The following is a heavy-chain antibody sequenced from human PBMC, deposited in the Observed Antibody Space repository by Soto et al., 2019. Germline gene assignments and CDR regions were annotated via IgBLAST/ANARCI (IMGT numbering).Heavy chain of an antibody. J-gene: IGHJ6*04. CDR3: TTCPQPPETADPYAVEV. D-gene: IGHD2-21*02. Sequence: QVQLVQSGTEVKKPGASVKVSCKASGGTFSRSGFHWVRQAPGQGLEWMGMIVPSVDTTNYAQKFQDRVTMSADQFTSTVYMELRSLRSEDTAVSYCTTCPQPPETADPYAVEVWGKGNRVIVSS. CDR1: GGTFSRSG. CDR2: IVPSVDTT. V-gene: IGHV1-69*18.